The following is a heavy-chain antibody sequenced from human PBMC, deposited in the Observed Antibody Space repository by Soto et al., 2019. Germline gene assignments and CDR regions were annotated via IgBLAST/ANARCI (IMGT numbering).Heavy chain of an antibody. CDR1: SGSISSGGYY. CDR2: IYYSGST. Sequence: SETLSLTCTVSSGSISSGGYYWSWIRQHPGKGLEWIGYIYYSGSTYYNRSLKSRVTISLDTSKNQFSLKLSSVTAADTAVYYRLRWYDYSTPLNFDYSGQGTLVTVSS. CDR3: LRWYDYSTPLNFDY. J-gene: IGHJ4*02. V-gene: IGHV4-31*03. D-gene: IGHD4-4*01.